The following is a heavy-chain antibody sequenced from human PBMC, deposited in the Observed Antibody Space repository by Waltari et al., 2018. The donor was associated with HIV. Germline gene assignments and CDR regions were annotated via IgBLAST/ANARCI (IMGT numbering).Heavy chain of an antibody. Sequence: QVQLQESGPGLVKPSETLSLTCTVSGYSISSGYYWGWLRQPPGKGLEWIGSMYHSGSTYYNPSLKGRVTMSVDTSKNQFSLKLSSVTAADTAVYYCARRSGEYWYFDLWGRGTLVTVSS. CDR3: ARRSGEYWYFDL. CDR1: GYSISSGYY. J-gene: IGHJ2*01. CDR2: MYHSGST. V-gene: IGHV4-38-2*02. D-gene: IGHD7-27*01.